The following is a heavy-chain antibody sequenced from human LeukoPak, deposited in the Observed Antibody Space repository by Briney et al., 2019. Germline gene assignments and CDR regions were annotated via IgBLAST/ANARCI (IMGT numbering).Heavy chain of an antibody. Sequence: PSETLSLTCTVSGGSISSDYWSWIRQPPGKGLEWIGYIYYRGSTNYNPSLKSRVTISVDTSKNQFSLKLSSVTAADTAVYYCARLSGYSSGNYYSDYWGQGTLVTVSS. V-gene: IGHV4-59*01. CDR2: IYYRGST. CDR1: GGSISSDY. J-gene: IGHJ4*02. CDR3: ARLSGYSSGNYYSDY. D-gene: IGHD3-22*01.